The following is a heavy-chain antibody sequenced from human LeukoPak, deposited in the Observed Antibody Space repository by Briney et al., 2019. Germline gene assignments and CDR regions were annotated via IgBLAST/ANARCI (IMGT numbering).Heavy chain of an antibody. CDR3: ARDRQWLDQKYYFDY. CDR2: IIPIFGTA. CDR1: GYTFTSYG. V-gene: IGHV1-69*13. Sequence: SVKVSCKASGYTFTSYGISWVRQAPGQGLEWMGGIIPIFGTANYAQKFQGRVTITADESTSTAYMELSSLRSEDTAVYYCARDRQWLDQKYYFDYWGQGTLVTVSS. J-gene: IGHJ4*02. D-gene: IGHD6-19*01.